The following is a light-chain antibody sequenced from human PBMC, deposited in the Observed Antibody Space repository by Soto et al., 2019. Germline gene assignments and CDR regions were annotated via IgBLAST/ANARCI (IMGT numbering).Light chain of an antibody. V-gene: IGKV1-39*01. Sequence: DIQMTQSPSSLSASVGDRVTITCRASQSISSYLNWYQQKPGKAPKLLIYAASSLPSGVPSRFSGSGSGTDFTLTISSLQAEDFATYYCQQRYSSPQTFGQGTKLEIK. CDR3: QQRYSSPQT. CDR2: AAS. J-gene: IGKJ2*01. CDR1: QSISSY.